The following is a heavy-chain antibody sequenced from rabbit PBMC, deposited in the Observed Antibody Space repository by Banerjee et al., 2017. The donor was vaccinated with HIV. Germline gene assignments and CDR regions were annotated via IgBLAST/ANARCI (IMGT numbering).Heavy chain of an antibody. J-gene: IGHJ3*01. D-gene: IGHD1-1*01. Sequence: QLEESGGGLVKPEGSLKLSCEGSGFDFSSYYMSWVRQAPGKGLEWIGYIDPFFGTTYYANWVNGRFTISNDNAQNTVFLQMTSLTVADTATYFCARDPAYSSGSGSAIPYLWGQGTLVTVS. CDR1: GFDFSSYY. V-gene: IGHV1S7*01. CDR2: IDPFFGTT. CDR3: ARDPAYSSGSGSAIPYL.